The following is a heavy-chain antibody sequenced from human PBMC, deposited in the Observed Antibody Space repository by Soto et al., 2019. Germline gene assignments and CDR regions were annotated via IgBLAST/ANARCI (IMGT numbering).Heavy chain of an antibody. V-gene: IGHV3-21*01. CDR3: ARDKSSYGTGGTCSAP. D-gene: IGHD5-18*01. J-gene: IGHJ5*02. Sequence: GGSLRLSCAASGFTFGSYSRNWVRQGAGKGLDWVSSISSSSSYIYYADSVKGRFTISRDNAKNSLYLQMNSLRAEDTAVYYCARDKSSYGTGGTCSAPWGQG. CDR2: ISSSSSYI. CDR1: GFTFGSYS.